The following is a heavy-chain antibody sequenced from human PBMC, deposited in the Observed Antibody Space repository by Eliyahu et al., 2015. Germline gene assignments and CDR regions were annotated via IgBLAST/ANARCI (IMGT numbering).Heavy chain of an antibody. Sequence: QITLKESGPTLVKPTQTLTLTCTFSGFSLTTXGVGVAWIRQPPGKALEWLAVIYWDDDKNYSPSLKSRLTITRDTSKNQVVLTLTNMDPVDTATYYCAHTYFYDFSDYYRDAFDIWGQGTMVTVSS. CDR2: IYWDDDK. J-gene: IGHJ3*02. CDR1: GFSLTTXGVG. V-gene: IGHV2-5*02. D-gene: IGHD3-22*01. CDR3: AHTYFYDFSDYYRDAFDI.